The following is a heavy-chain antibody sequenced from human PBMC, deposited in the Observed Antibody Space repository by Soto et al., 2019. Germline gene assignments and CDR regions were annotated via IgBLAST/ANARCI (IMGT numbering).Heavy chain of an antibody. CDR3: ARMKIGYCSSTSCLYYYYYYMDV. V-gene: IGHV3-7*01. CDR1: GFTFSSYW. J-gene: IGHJ6*03. D-gene: IGHD2-2*01. CDR2: IKQDGSEK. Sequence: PGGSLRLSCAASGFTFSSYWMSWVRQAPGKGLEWVANIKQDGSEKYYVDSVKGRFTISRDNAKNSLYLQMNSLRAEDTAVYYCARMKIGYCSSTSCLYYYYYYMDVWGKGTTVTVSS.